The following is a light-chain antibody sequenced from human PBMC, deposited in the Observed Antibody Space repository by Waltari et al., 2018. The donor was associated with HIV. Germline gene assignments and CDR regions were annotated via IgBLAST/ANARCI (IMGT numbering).Light chain of an antibody. Sequence: EIVMTPYPATLSVSPGGRATLYCRASQSVSTNLACYQQKPGQAPRLLISDASSRATGVPARFSGSASETEFTLTISNLQSEDFAVYYCQQYHNWPPWTFGQGTKVEIK. CDR2: DAS. CDR1: QSVSTN. CDR3: QQYHNWPPWT. J-gene: IGKJ1*01. V-gene: IGKV3-15*01.